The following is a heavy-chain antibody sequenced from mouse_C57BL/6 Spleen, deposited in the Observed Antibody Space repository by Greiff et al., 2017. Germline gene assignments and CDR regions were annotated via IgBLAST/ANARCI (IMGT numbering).Heavy chain of an antibody. V-gene: IGHV1-42*01. J-gene: IGHJ4*01. D-gene: IGHD2-5*01. CDR3: ARWGSNYPSYAMDY. CDR2: INPSTGGT. Sequence: VHVKQSGPELVKPGASVKISCKASGYSFTGYYMNWVKQSPEKSLEWIGEINPSTGGTTYNQKFKAKATLTVDKSSSTAYMQLKSLTSEDSAVYYCARWGSNYPSYAMDYWGQGTSVTVSS. CDR1: GYSFTGYY.